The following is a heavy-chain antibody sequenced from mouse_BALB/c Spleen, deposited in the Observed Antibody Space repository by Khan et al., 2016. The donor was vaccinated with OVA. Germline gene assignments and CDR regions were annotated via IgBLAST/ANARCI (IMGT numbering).Heavy chain of an antibody. CDR2: ISYSGKT. CDR3: ARIQGGDFDY. CDR1: GYSITSDYA. V-gene: IGHV3-2*02. J-gene: IGHJ2*01. D-gene: IGHD3-2*02. Sequence: EVQLQESGPGLVKPSQSLSLTCTVTGYSITSDYAWNWIRQFPGNKLEWMGYISYSGKTKYNPSLTSRISINRDTSKNQFFLQLNFVTIENKASYYCARIQGGDFDYWGQGTTLTVSS.